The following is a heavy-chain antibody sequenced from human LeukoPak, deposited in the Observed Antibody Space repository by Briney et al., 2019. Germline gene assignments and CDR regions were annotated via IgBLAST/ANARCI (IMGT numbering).Heavy chain of an antibody. J-gene: IGHJ6*03. CDR3: AKAVTSDYHSLYYNNYRDV. V-gene: IGHV3-30*18. CDR1: GFTFRSYA. CDR2: ISYDGSNK. D-gene: IGHD3-10*01. Sequence: GGSLRLSCAASGFTFRSYAMHWVRQAPGKGLEWVAVISYDGSNKYFGDSVKSRFTISRDNSKNTLYLQMDSLRAEDTAIYYCAKAVTSDYHSLYYNNYRDVWGKGTTVTVSS.